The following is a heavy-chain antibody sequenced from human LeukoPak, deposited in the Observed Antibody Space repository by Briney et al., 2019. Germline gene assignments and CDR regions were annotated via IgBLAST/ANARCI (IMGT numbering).Heavy chain of an antibody. CDR1: RFTFSSYA. V-gene: IGHV3-23*01. Sequence: GGSLRLSCAASRFTFSSYAMSWVRQAPGKGLKWVSTISASGSTTYYADSVRGRFTISRDNSKNTLSLQMSSLRAEDTAVYYCAKARTPYNSGFDYWGQGTLVAVSS. CDR2: ISASGSTT. D-gene: IGHD6-19*01. CDR3: AKARTPYNSGFDY. J-gene: IGHJ4*02.